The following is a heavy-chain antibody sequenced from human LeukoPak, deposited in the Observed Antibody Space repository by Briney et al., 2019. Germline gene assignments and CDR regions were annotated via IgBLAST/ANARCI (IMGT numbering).Heavy chain of an antibody. V-gene: IGHV4-34*01. CDR1: GGSFSGYY. Sequence: SETLSLTCAVYGGSFSGYYWSWIRQPPGKGLEWIGEINHSGSTNYNPSLKSRVTMSVDTSKNQFSLKLSSVTAADTAVYYCARAPLRFYFDYWGQGTLVTVSS. D-gene: IGHD4-17*01. CDR2: INHSGST. J-gene: IGHJ4*02. CDR3: ARAPLRFYFDY.